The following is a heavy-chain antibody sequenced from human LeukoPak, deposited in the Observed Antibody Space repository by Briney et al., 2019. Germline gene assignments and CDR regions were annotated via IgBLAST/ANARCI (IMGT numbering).Heavy chain of an antibody. Sequence: GASVTVSCKASGYTFTGYYMHWVRQAPGQGLEWMGWINPNSGGTNYAQKFQGWVTMTRDTSISTAYMELSRLRSDDTAVYYCARVGSSWFHWYFDLWGRGTLVTASS. D-gene: IGHD6-13*01. CDR1: GYTFTGYY. J-gene: IGHJ2*01. CDR2: INPNSGGT. CDR3: ARVGSSWFHWYFDL. V-gene: IGHV1-2*04.